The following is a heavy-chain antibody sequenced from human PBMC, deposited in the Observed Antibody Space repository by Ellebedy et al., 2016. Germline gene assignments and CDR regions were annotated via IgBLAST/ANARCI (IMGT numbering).Heavy chain of an antibody. CDR1: GGSVSSGSYY. CDR3: ARGGVGVWFDP. V-gene: IGHV4-61*01. Sequence: SETLSLTXTVSGGSVSSGSYYWSWIRQPPGKGLEWIGYIYYSGSTNYNPSLKSRVTISVDTSKNQFSLKLSSVTAADTAVYYCARGGVGVWFDPWGQGTLVTVSS. CDR2: IYYSGST. J-gene: IGHJ5*02. D-gene: IGHD3-16*01.